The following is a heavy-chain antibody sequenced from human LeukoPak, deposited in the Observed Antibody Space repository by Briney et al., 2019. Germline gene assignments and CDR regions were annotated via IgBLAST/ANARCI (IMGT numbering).Heavy chain of an antibody. J-gene: IGHJ1*01. CDR3: ARESTAGYNSSWYGFRN. CDR1: GFTFSGYW. V-gene: IGHV3-7*01. Sequence: GGSLRLSCAASGFTFSGYWMSWVRQAPGKGLERVANINQDGSEKYYVDSVKGRFTISRDNAKNSLFLQMVSLRVEDTAVYYCARESTAGYNSSWYGFRNWGQGTLVSVSS. CDR2: INQDGSEK. D-gene: IGHD6-13*01.